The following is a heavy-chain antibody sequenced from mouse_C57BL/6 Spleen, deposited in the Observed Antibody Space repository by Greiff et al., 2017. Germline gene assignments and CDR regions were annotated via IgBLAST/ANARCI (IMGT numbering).Heavy chain of an antibody. CDR1: GYTFTSYW. V-gene: IGHV1-55*01. J-gene: IGHJ3*01. D-gene: IGHD1-2*01. Sequence: QVQLQQPGAELVKPGASVKMSCKASGYTFTSYWITWVKQRPGQGLEWIGDLYPGSGSTNYNEKFKSKATLTVDTSSSTAYMQLSSLTSEDSAVYYCAREDYYGLAAFAYWGQGTLVTVSA. CDR2: LYPGSGST. CDR3: AREDYYGLAAFAY.